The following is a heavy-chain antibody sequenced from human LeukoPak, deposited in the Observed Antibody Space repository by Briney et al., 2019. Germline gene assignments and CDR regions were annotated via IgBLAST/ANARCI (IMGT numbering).Heavy chain of an antibody. J-gene: IGHJ4*02. CDR2: IRYDGSNK. Sequence: PGGSLRLSCAASGFTFSSYGMHWVRQAPGKGLEWVAFIRYDGSNKYYADSVKGRFTISRDNAKNTLYLQMNSLRAEDTAVYYCAKGGTTLSDYWGQGTLVTVSS. V-gene: IGHV3-30*02. CDR3: AKGGTTLSDY. CDR1: GFTFSSYG. D-gene: IGHD1-7*01.